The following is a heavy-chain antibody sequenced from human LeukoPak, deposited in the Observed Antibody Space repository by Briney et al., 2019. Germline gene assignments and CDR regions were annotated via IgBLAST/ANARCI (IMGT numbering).Heavy chain of an antibody. CDR1: GGSFSGYY. CDR2: INHSGST. Sequence: SETLSLTCAAYGGSFSGYYWSWIRQPPGKGLEWIGEINHSGSTNYNPSLKSRVTISVDTSKNQFSLKLSSVTAADTAVYYCARGLTPTGCSSTSCSFDYWGQGTLVTVSS. J-gene: IGHJ4*02. V-gene: IGHV4-34*01. D-gene: IGHD2-2*01. CDR3: ARGLTPTGCSSTSCSFDY.